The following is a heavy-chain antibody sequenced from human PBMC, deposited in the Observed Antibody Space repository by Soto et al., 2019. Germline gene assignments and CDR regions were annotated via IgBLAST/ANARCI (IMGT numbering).Heavy chain of an antibody. CDR2: IYWDEDK. Sequence: QITLKESGPTRVRPTQTLTLTCTFSGFSLSTSGVGVGWIRQPPGKALEWLAFIYWDEDKRYSPSLRSRLTTTKDTSRNPVVLTMTHMDPVDTASYYCAPRAGLRGNWDGGCFDHWGLGTLVTVSS. CDR3: APRAGLRGNWDGGCFDH. V-gene: IGHV2-5*02. J-gene: IGHJ4*02. CDR1: GFSLSTSGVG. D-gene: IGHD1-1*01.